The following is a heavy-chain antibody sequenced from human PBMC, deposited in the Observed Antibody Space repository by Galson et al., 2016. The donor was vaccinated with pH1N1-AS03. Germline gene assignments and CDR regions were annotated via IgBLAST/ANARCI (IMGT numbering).Heavy chain of an antibody. CDR1: GFTFSIYA. CDR2: ISGSGTGT. Sequence: SLRLSCAASGFTFSIYAMSWVRQAPGKGLEWVSTISGSGTGTYYADSVRGRFTISRDNSENTLYLQMNSLRAEDTAVYYCAKRGGLPSEGMTYFASWGQGTLVPVSS. J-gene: IGHJ4*02. D-gene: IGHD2-2*01. CDR3: AKRGGLPSEGMTYFAS. V-gene: IGHV3-23*01.